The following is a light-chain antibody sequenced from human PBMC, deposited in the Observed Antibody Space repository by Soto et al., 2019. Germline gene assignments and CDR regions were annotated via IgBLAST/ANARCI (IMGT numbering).Light chain of an antibody. Sequence: QSVLTQPASVYGSPGQSITISCTGTSSDVGGYIHVSWYQQHPGKAPKLMIYEVSNRPSGVSNRFSGSKSGNTASLTISGLQAEDEADYYCTSYTSSSTVIFGGGTKLTVL. CDR3: TSYTSSSTVI. CDR1: SSDVGGYIH. CDR2: EVS. J-gene: IGLJ2*01. V-gene: IGLV2-14*01.